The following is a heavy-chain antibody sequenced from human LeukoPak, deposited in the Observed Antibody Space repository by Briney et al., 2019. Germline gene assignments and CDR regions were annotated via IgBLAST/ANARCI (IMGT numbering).Heavy chain of an antibody. J-gene: IGHJ4*02. V-gene: IGHV4-31*03. CDR1: GGSISSGGYY. CDR3: ARLYFDSTYYFDY. Sequence: SETLSLTCTVSGGSISSGGYYWSWIRQHPGKGLEWIGHIYYSGSTYYNPSLKSRVTISVDTSKNQFSLKLSSVTAADTAVYYCARLYFDSTYYFDYWGQGTLVTVSS. CDR2: IYYSGST. D-gene: IGHD3-9*01.